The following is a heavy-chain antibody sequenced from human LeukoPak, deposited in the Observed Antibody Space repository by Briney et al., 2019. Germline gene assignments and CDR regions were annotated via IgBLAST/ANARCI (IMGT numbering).Heavy chain of an antibody. J-gene: IGHJ4*02. CDR2: IKQDGSVK. Sequence: GGSLRLSCAASGFSFSGYWMSWVRQTPGKGLEWVANIKQDGSVKNSVDSMKGRFTISRDNTKNSLYLEMNSLKAEDTAVYYCARGSRDGYILIKYYFDYWGQGTLVTVSS. V-gene: IGHV3-7*03. CDR3: ARGSRDGYILIKYYFDY. D-gene: IGHD5-24*01. CDR1: GFSFSGYW.